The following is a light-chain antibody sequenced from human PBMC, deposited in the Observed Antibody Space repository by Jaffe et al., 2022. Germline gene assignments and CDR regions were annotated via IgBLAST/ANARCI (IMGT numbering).Light chain of an antibody. CDR1: QTISHN. Sequence: IQMTQSPSSLSASVGDRVTVTCRASQTISHNLNWYQQKAGKAPKLLIYGASSLQGGVPSRFSGSGSGTDFTLTISSLQPEDFATYYCQQTYGSPRDITFGQGTRLEIK. V-gene: IGKV1-39*01. J-gene: IGKJ5*01. CDR3: QQTYGSPRDIT. CDR2: GAS.